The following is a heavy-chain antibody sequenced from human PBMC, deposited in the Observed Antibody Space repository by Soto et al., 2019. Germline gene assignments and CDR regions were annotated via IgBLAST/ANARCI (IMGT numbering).Heavy chain of an antibody. CDR2: INPIFGTA. Sequence: QVQLVQSGAEVKKPGSSVKVSCKASGGTFSSYAISWVRQAPGQGLEWMGGINPIFGTANYAQKFQGRVTITADESTSTAYMGLSSLGSEDTAVHYCAIKREYCSGSYTKSFEPWGQGTLVAVSS. CDR3: AIKREYCSGSYTKSFEP. D-gene: IGHD3-10*01. J-gene: IGHJ5*02. CDR1: GGTFSSYA. V-gene: IGHV1-69*12.